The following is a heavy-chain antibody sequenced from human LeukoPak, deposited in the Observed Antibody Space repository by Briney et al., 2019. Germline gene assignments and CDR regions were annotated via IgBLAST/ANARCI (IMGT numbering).Heavy chain of an antibody. V-gene: IGHV3-66*01. Sequence: GGSLSLSCAASGFTVSSNYMSWVRQAPGKGLEWVSVIYSGGSTYYADSVKGRFIISRDNSKNMLYLQMNSLRAEDTAVYYCAKGDSYYDFCLDVWGQGTTVTVSS. J-gene: IGHJ6*02. CDR3: AKGDSYYDFCLDV. D-gene: IGHD3-3*01. CDR2: IYSGGST. CDR1: GFTVSSNY.